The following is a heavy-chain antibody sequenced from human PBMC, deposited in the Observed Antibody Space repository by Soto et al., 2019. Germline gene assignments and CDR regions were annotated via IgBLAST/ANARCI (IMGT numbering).Heavy chain of an antibody. Sequence: PGGALRLSCAASGFTFSDYYMSWIRQAPGKGLEWVSYISSSSKYTNYADSVKGRFTISRDNAKNSLYLQLNSLRAEDTAVYYCAMDATRSYIYFDYWGQGTLVTVSS. CDR1: GFTFSDYY. J-gene: IGHJ4*02. CDR3: AMDATRSYIYFDY. D-gene: IGHD1-26*01. CDR2: ISSSSKYT. V-gene: IGHV3-11*03.